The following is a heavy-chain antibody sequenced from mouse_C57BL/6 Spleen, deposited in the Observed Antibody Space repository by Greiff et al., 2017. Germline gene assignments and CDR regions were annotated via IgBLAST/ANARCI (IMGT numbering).Heavy chain of an antibody. CDR1: GYTFTDYY. D-gene: IGHD1-1*01. Sequence: VQLQQSGPELVKPGASVKISCKASGYTFTDYYMNWVKQSHGKSLEWIGDINPNNGGTSYNQKFKGKATLTVDKSSSTAYMELRSLTSEDSAVYYCARPYYGSSYLWFAYWGQGTLVTVSA. J-gene: IGHJ3*01. V-gene: IGHV1-26*01. CDR3: ARPYYGSSYLWFAY. CDR2: INPNNGGT.